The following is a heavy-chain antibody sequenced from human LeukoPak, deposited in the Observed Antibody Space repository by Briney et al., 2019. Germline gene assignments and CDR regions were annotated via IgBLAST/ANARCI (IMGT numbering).Heavy chain of an antibody. Sequence: SETLSLTCSVSGGSITGYSWGWVRQPPGKGLECIGYMFDRGSPNHHPSLQNRVTTSVDTSKNEFSLRLTSVTAADTAVYYCARRIQLRSYWHFDLWGRGTLVTVSS. V-gene: IGHV4-4*09. CDR2: MFDRGSP. D-gene: IGHD5-18*01. J-gene: IGHJ2*01. CDR1: GGSITGYS. CDR3: ARRIQLRSYWHFDL.